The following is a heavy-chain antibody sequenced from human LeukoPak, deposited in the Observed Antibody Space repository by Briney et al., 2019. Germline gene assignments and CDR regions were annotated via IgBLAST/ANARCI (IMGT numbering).Heavy chain of an antibody. Sequence: GGSLRLSCAASGFTFSSYAMRWVRQAPGKGLEWVSAISGSGGSTYYADSVEGRFTISRDNSKNTLYLQMNSLRAEDTAVYYCAKGAVLRYFDWLSNWFDPWGQGTLVTVSS. J-gene: IGHJ5*02. D-gene: IGHD3-9*01. CDR2: ISGSGGST. CDR3: AKGAVLRYFDWLSNWFDP. CDR1: GFTFSSYA. V-gene: IGHV3-23*01.